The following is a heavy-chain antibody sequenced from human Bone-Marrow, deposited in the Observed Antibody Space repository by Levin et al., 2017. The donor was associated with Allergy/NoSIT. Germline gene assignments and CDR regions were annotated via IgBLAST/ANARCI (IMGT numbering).Heavy chain of an antibody. J-gene: IGHJ6*02. CDR3: AKDLEVYSSSSYYYYYGMDV. D-gene: IGHD6-13*01. CDR2: ISGSGGST. Sequence: GESLKISCAASGFTFSSYAMSWVRQAPGKGLEWVSAISGSGGSTYYADSVKGRFTISRDNSKNTLYLQMNSLRAEDTAVYYCAKDLEVYSSSSYYYYYGMDVWGQGTTVTVSS. CDR1: GFTFSSYA. V-gene: IGHV3-23*01.